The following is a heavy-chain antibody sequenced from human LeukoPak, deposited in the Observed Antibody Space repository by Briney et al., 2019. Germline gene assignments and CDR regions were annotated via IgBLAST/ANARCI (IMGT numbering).Heavy chain of an antibody. D-gene: IGHD6-19*01. CDR2: ISGISNTI. CDR1: GLSFSTYS. Sequence: GGSLRLSCGASGLSFSTYSMNWVRQAPGKGLEWVSYISGISNTIYYADSVKGRFTISRDNAKNSLYLQMDSLRDEDTAVYYCEREKRSGSGWFGYWGQGTLVTVSS. V-gene: IGHV3-48*02. CDR3: EREKRSGSGWFGY. J-gene: IGHJ5*01.